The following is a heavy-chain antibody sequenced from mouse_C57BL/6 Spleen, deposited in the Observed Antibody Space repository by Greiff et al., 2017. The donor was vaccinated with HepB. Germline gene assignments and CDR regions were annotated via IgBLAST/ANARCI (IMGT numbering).Heavy chain of an antibody. Sequence: LEESGPELVKPGASVKISCKASGYAFSSSWMNWVKQRPGKGLEWIGRIYPGDGDTNYNGKFKGKATLTADKSSSTAYMQLSSLTSEDSAVYFCARDYYYDFDYWGQGTTLTVSS. J-gene: IGHJ2*01. CDR1: GYAFSSSW. D-gene: IGHD1-1*01. CDR2: IYPGDGDT. V-gene: IGHV1-82*01. CDR3: ARDYYYDFDY.